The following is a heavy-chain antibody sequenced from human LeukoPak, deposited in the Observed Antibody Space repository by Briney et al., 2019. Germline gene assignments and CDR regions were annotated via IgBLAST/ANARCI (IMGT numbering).Heavy chain of an antibody. V-gene: IGHV3-30-3*01. J-gene: IGHJ4*02. CDR1: GFTFSSYA. D-gene: IGHD6-6*01. CDR2: ISYDGSNK. CDR3: ARSRVGLVIQFDY. Sequence: PGGSLRLSCAASGFTFSSYAMHWVRQAPGKGLEWVAVISYDGSNKYYADSVKGRFTISRDNSKNTLYLQMNSLRAEDTAVYYCARSRVGLVIQFDYWGQGTLVTVSS.